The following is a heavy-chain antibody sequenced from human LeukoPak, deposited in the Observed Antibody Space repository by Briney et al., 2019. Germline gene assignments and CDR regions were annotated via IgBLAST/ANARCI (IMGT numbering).Heavy chain of an antibody. CDR3: ARGRVGLRYCSSTSCSYYYYYYGMDV. CDR2: IYYSGST. CDR1: GGSISSSSYY. V-gene: IGHV4-39*01. D-gene: IGHD2-2*01. Sequence: SETLSLTCTVSGGSISSSSYYWGWIRQPPGKGLEWIGSIYYSGSTYHNPSLKSRVTISVDTSKNQFSLKLSSVTAADTAVYYCARGRVGLRYCSSTSCSYYYYYYGMDVWGQGTTVTVSS. J-gene: IGHJ6*02.